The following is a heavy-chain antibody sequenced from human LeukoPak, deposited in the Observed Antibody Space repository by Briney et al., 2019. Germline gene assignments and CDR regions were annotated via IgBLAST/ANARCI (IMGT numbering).Heavy chain of an antibody. D-gene: IGHD1-26*01. Sequence: PSETLSLTCTGPGGSITDQYRSWIRQPPGKALEWIGYIYYSGNTDYNPSLKSRVSISEDTSKNQFSLTLSSVTAADTAVYYCARGGVGARYTYFDTWGQGILITVST. V-gene: IGHV4-59*11. CDR1: GGSITDQY. CDR3: ARGGVGARYTYFDT. CDR2: IYYSGNT. J-gene: IGHJ4*02.